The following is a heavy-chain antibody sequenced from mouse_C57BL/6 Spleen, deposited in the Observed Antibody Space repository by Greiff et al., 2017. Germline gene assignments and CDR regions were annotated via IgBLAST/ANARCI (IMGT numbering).Heavy chain of an antibody. CDR1: GFTFSDAW. Sequence: EVQLQESGGGLVQPGGSMKLSCAASGFTFSDAWMDWVRQSPEKGLEWVAEIRNKANNHATYYAESVKGRFTISRDDSKSSVYLQMNSLRAEDTGIYYCTREDGYYITFAYWGQGTLVTVSA. CDR2: IRNKANNHAT. D-gene: IGHD2-3*01. J-gene: IGHJ3*01. CDR3: TREDGYYITFAY. V-gene: IGHV6-6*01.